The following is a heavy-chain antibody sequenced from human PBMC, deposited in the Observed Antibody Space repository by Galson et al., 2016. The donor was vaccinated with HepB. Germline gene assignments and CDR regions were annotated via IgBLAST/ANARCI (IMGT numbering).Heavy chain of an antibody. J-gene: IGHJ6*02. Sequence: SVKVSCKASGYTSTDYWMHWVRQAPGQGLEWLAIINPGSGNRFHAQKIQGRISMTTDTSTGTVTLELISLTLEDTAVYFCARGPMAHYYGMDVWGQGTTVTVSS. CDR2: INPGSGNR. CDR1: GYTSTDYW. V-gene: IGHV1-46*01. D-gene: IGHD3-10*01. CDR3: ARGPMAHYYGMDV.